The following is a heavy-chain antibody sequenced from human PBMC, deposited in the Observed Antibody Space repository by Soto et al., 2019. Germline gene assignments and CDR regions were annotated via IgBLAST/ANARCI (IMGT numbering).Heavy chain of an antibody. D-gene: IGHD2-8*01. V-gene: IGHV1-18*01. CDR2: ISGYNGDT. CDR1: GYTLTEFS. CDR3: AKNGQPPYYYYGLDV. Sequence: ASVKVSCKVSGYTLTEFSMHWVRQAPGQGLEWMGWISGYNGDTNYAQKFQGRVSMTIDTSTTTAYMELRSLRSDDTAVYYCAKNGQPPYYYYGLDVWGQGTKVTVSS. J-gene: IGHJ6*02.